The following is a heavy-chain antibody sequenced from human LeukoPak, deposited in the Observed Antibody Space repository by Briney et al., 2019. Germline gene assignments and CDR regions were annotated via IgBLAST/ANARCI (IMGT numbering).Heavy chain of an antibody. CDR2: INPNSGGT. V-gene: IGHV1-2*02. Sequence: ASVKVSCKASGYTFTGYYMHWVRQAPGQGLEWMGWINPNSGGTNYAQKFQGRVTMTRDTSISTAYMELSRLRSDDTAVYYCAKGSTVAPRQFDYWGQGTLVTVSS. J-gene: IGHJ4*02. D-gene: IGHD4-23*01. CDR1: GYTFTGYY. CDR3: AKGSTVAPRQFDY.